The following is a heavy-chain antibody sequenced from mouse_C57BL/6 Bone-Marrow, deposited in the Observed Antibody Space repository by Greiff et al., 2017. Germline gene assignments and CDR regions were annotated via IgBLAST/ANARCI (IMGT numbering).Heavy chain of an antibody. CDR2: IYPGNSDT. D-gene: IGHD3-1*01. Sequence: VQLQQSGTVLARPGASVKMSCKTSGYTFTSYWMPWVKQRPGQGLEWIGAIYPGNSDTSYNQKFKGKAKLTAVTSASTAYMELSSLTNEDSAVYSCTSDGGSSGPYFDYWGQGTTLTVAS. CDR3: TSDGGSSGPYFDY. V-gene: IGHV1-5*01. J-gene: IGHJ2*01. CDR1: GYTFTSYW.